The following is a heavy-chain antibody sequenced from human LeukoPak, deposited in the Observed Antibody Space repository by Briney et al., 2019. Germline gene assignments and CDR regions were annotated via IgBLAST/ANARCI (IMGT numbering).Heavy chain of an antibody. J-gene: IGHJ4*02. V-gene: IGHV3-23*01. CDR3: AKEHYDFWSGYYN. CDR2: ISGSGGST. D-gene: IGHD3-3*01. Sequence: GGSLRLSCAASGFAFNTYAMSWVRQAPGKGLEWVSTISGSGGSTYYADSAEGRFTISRDNSKDTLHLQMNSLRAEDTAVYHCAKEHYDFWSGYYNWGQGTLVTVSS. CDR1: GFAFNTYA.